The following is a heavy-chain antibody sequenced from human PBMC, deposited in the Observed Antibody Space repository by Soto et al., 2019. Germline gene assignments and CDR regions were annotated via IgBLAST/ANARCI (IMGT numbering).Heavy chain of an antibody. V-gene: IGHV3-48*02. Sequence: GGSLRLSCAASGFTFSSYSMNWVRQAPGKGLEWVSYISSSSSTIYYADSVKGRFTISRDNAKNSLYLQMNSLRDEDTAVYYCARDYCSGGSCYSGLDYWGQGTLVTVSS. CDR3: ARDYCSGGSCYSGLDY. J-gene: IGHJ4*02. D-gene: IGHD2-15*01. CDR1: GFTFSSYS. CDR2: ISSSSSTI.